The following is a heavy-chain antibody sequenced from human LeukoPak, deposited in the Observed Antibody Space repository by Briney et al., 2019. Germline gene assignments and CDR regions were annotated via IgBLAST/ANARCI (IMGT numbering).Heavy chain of an antibody. D-gene: IGHD1-26*01. CDR1: GGSFSGYY. Sequence: SETLSLTCAVYGGSFSGYYWSWIRQPPGKGLEWIGEINHSGSTNYNPSLKSRVTISVDTSKNQFSLRLSSVTAADTAVYFCARTGGSFYFYYYMDVWGKGTTVTVSS. CDR3: ARTGGSFYFYYYMDV. CDR2: INHSGST. V-gene: IGHV4-34*01. J-gene: IGHJ6*03.